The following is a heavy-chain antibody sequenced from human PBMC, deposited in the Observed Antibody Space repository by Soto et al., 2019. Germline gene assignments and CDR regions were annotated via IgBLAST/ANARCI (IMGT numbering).Heavy chain of an antibody. CDR2: IYYSGST. CDR3: ARFYGYNYFCDY. D-gene: IGHD5-12*01. CDR1: GGSISSSSFH. J-gene: IGHJ4*02. Sequence: NPSETLSLTCTVSGGSISSSSFHWGWIRQPPGKGLEWIGSIYYSGSTYYNPSLKSRLTISADTSKNQFSLKLSSVTAADTAVYYCARFYGYNYFCDYWGQGTQVTVSS. V-gene: IGHV4-39*01.